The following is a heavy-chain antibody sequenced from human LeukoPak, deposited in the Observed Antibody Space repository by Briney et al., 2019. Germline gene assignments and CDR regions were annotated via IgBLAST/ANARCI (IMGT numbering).Heavy chain of an antibody. CDR3: ARGVDIVATPRAYYYYYYMDV. CDR1: GGSISSSSYY. CDR2: IYYSGST. J-gene: IGHJ6*03. Sequence: SETLSLTCTVSGGSISSSSYYWSWIRQPPGKGLEWIGYIYYSGSTNYNPSLKSRVTISVDTSKNQFSLKLSSVTAADTAVYYCARGVDIVATPRAYYYYYYMDVWGKGTTVTVSS. V-gene: IGHV4-61*01. D-gene: IGHD5-12*01.